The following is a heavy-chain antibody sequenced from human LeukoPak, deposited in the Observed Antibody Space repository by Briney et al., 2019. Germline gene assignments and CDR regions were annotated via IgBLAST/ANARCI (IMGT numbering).Heavy chain of an antibody. Sequence: GGSLRLSCEASGFTFTTYSMTWVRQAPGKGLEWVANINGDGTKIHYVDSVKGRFTISRDNAKNSPYLQMNSLRAEDTAVYYCAKSMVRGYYYYYYMDVWGKGTTVTVSS. CDR3: AKSMVRGYYYYYYMDV. D-gene: IGHD3-10*01. J-gene: IGHJ6*03. CDR1: GFTFTTYS. V-gene: IGHV3-7*01. CDR2: INGDGTKI.